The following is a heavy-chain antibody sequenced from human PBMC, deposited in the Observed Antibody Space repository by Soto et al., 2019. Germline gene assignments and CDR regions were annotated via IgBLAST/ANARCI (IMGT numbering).Heavy chain of an antibody. CDR1: GGSISSYY. V-gene: IGHV4-59*01. CDR3: ARVVKGGYSYGSGPSGWFDP. J-gene: IGHJ5*02. CDR2: IYYSGST. D-gene: IGHD5-18*01. Sequence: SETLSLTCTVSGGSISSYYWSWIRQPPGKGLEWIGYIYYSGSTNYNPSLKSRVTISVDTSKNQFSLKLSSVTAADTAVYYCARVVKGGYSYGSGPSGWFDPWGQGTLVTVSS.